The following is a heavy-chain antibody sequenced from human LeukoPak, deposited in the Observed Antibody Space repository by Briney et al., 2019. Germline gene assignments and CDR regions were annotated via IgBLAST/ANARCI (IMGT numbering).Heavy chain of an antibody. Sequence: KPSQTLSLTCSVSGGSISSGDYYWTWIRQPPGKGLEWIVYIYYSGSTYYNPALNSLLTLSVDTSKNPFSVKLSSVTAADTAVYYCARQGGIVVVPAAREYNWFDPWGQGTLVTVSS. J-gene: IGHJ5*02. CDR2: IYYSGST. CDR3: ARQGGIVVVPAAREYNWFDP. V-gene: IGHV4-30-4*08. CDR1: GGSISSGDYY. D-gene: IGHD2-2*01.